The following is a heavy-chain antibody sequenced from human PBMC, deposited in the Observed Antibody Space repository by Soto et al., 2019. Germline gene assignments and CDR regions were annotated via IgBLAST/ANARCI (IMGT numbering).Heavy chain of an antibody. CDR2: FYNSGSI. CDR3: ARGGREQWQVWFDP. D-gene: IGHD6-19*01. Sequence: WTWIRQHPGEGLVWIGSFYNSGSIYYSPSLKSRVTISVDTSMNQFSLRLTSVTAADTAVYYCARGGREQWQVWFDPWGQGTLVTVSS. J-gene: IGHJ5*02. V-gene: IGHV4-31*02.